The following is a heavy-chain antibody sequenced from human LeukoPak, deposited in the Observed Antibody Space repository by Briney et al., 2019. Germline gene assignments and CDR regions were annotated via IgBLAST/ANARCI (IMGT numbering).Heavy chain of an antibody. CDR2: IKQDGSEK. J-gene: IGHJ4*02. CDR1: GFTFSSYW. CDR3: SKGKSTVLTPGVDY. V-gene: IGHV3-7*01. D-gene: IGHD4-23*01. Sequence: LGGSLRLSCAASGFTFSSYWMSWVRQAPGKGLEWVANIKQDGSEKYYVDSVKGRFTISRDNAKNSLYLQMNSLRAEDTAVYYCSKGKSTVLTPGVDYWGQGTLVTVSS.